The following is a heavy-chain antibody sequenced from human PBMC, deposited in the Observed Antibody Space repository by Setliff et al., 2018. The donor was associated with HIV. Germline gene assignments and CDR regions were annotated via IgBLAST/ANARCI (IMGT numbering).Heavy chain of an antibody. CDR1: GFTVSGNL. J-gene: IGHJ4*02. D-gene: IGHD1-26*01. V-gene: IGHV3-53*01. CDR2: VHREGDT. Sequence: PGGSLRLSCAASGFTVSGNLMAWVRLAPGQGLEWVSGVHREGDTHYADSVRGRFTVSRDNAQNTLYLQISSLRAEDTAIYYCAKWRGHQSEFDYWGQGTLVTVSS. CDR3: AKWRGHQSEFDY.